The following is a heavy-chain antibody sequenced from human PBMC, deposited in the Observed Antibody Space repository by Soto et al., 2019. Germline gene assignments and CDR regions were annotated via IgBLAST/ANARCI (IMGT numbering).Heavy chain of an antibody. Sequence: PGGSVRLSCAASGFTFNRHPLHWVRQAPGKGLEWVAVISHDGNNKYYADSVKGRFTISRDNSMNMLYLQKHGLRTEDTAIFYCARASGHIYATLHGPFDHWGQGALVTVSS. V-gene: IGHV3-30-3*01. D-gene: IGHD2-8*01. CDR1: GFTFNRHP. CDR3: ARASGHIYATLHGPFDH. CDR2: ISHDGNNK. J-gene: IGHJ4*02.